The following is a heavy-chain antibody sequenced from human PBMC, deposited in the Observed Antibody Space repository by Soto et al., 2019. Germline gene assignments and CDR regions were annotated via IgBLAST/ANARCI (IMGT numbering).Heavy chain of an antibody. D-gene: IGHD1-1*01. J-gene: IGHJ6*02. Sequence: QVQLVQSGAEVKKPGASVKVSGKASGYTFTSYDINWVRQATGQGLEWMGRMNPNSGNTGYAQKFQGRVTMTRNTSISTAYMELSSLRSEDTAVYYCARERTGTTSMDVWGQGTTVTVSS. V-gene: IGHV1-8*01. CDR3: ARERTGTTSMDV. CDR2: MNPNSGNT. CDR1: GYTFTSYD.